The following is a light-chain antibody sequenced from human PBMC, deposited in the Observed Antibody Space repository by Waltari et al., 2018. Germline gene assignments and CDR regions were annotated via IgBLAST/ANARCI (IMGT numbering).Light chain of an antibody. J-gene: IGLJ3*02. CDR2: GNT. CDR1: SSNFGAGYD. V-gene: IGLV1-40*01. CDR3: QSFDNNLSGSV. Sequence: QSVLTQPPSMSGAPGQKVTIPCTGGSSNFGAGYDVHWYQQFPGAAPKLLIFGNTNRASGVPGRFSGSKSGQTASLASAGLQSEDEAVYYCQSFDNNLSGSVFGGGTKLTVL.